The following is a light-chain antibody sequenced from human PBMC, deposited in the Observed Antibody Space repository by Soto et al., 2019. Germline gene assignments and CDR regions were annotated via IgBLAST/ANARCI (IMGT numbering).Light chain of an antibody. J-gene: IGKJ1*01. CDR1: QTIDTN. V-gene: IGKV3-15*01. CDR3: QQYNNRPPWT. CDR2: AAS. Sequence: GMSQSPGTLSVSTGERATLSCRASQTIDTNLAWYQQKPGQAPRLLIFAASTRATGIPARFSGSGSGTEFSLTITSLQSEDFALYYCQQYNNRPPWTFGQGTKVAIK.